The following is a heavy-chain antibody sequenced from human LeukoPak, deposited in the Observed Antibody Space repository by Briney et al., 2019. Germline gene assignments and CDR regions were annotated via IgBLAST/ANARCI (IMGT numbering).Heavy chain of an antibody. V-gene: IGHV1-8*01. Sequence: GASVKVSCKASGYTFTSYDINWVRQATGQGLEWMGWMNPNSGNTGYAQKFQGRVTMTRNTSISTAYMELSSLRSEDTAVYYCAKGPRPGSSGYPNLDYWGQGTLVTVSS. CDR1: GYTFTSYD. CDR3: AKGPRPGSSGYPNLDY. J-gene: IGHJ4*02. CDR2: MNPNSGNT. D-gene: IGHD3-22*01.